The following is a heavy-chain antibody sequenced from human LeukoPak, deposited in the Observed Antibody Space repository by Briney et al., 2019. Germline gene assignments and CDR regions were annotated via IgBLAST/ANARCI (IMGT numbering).Heavy chain of an antibody. CDR2: IYSGGST. CDR1: GFTVSSNY. CDR3: AKGLRDYDYYYYMDV. Sequence: GGSLRLSCAASGFTVSSNYMSWVRQAPGKGLEWVSVIYSGGSTYYADSVKGRFTISRDNSKNTLFLQMNSLRAEDTAVYYCAKGLRDYDYYYYMDVWGKGATVTISS. V-gene: IGHV3-66*01. D-gene: IGHD2-21*02. J-gene: IGHJ6*03.